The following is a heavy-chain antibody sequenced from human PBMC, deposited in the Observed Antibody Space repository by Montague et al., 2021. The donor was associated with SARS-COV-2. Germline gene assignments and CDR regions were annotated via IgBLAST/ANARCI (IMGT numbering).Heavy chain of an antibody. V-gene: IGHV6-1*01. J-gene: IGHJ6*02. D-gene: IGHD3-10*01. CDR1: GDSVVRNRRR. CDR2: TYYRNKWFY. CDR3: ARDIGSAGIYYYYGMDV. Sequence: CAISGDSVVRNRRRWKGNTQALSSRLQWVGRTYYRNKWFYDYAVSLKSRLTIKPDTSKNQFSLQLNSVTPEDTAVYYCARDIGSAGIYYYYGMDVWGQGTTVTVSS.